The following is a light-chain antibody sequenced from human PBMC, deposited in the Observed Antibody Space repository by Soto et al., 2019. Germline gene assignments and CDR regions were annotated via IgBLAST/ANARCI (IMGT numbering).Light chain of an antibody. CDR3: QQFNSFPLT. Sequence: IQMTQSPSSLSASVGDRVTITCRASQGIGSALAWYQQKPGKAPKVLIYDASSLKSGVPSRFSGSGSGTDFTLTISSLQPEDFATYYCQQFNSFPLTFGGGTKVDIK. V-gene: IGKV1-13*02. CDR1: QGIGSA. J-gene: IGKJ4*01. CDR2: DAS.